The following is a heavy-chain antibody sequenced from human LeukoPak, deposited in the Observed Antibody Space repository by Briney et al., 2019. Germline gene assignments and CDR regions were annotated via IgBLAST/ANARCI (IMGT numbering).Heavy chain of an antibody. CDR3: ARGAPTVTTYYFDY. V-gene: IGHV4-30-2*01. Sequence: SETLSLTCAVSGGSISSGGYSWSWIRQPPGKGLEWIGYIYHSGSTYYNPSLKSRVTISVDRSKNQLSLKLSSVTAADTAVYYCARGAPTVTTYYFDYWGQGTLVTVSS. J-gene: IGHJ4*02. CDR2: IYHSGST. D-gene: IGHD4-17*01. CDR1: GGSISSGGYS.